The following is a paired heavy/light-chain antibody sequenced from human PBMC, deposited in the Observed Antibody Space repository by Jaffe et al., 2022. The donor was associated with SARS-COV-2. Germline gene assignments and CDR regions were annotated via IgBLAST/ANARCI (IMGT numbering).Light chain of an antibody. CDR2: KAS. V-gene: IGKV1-5*03. CDR3: QQYSFYPLT. J-gene: IGKJ4*01. Sequence: DIQMTQSPSTLSASVGDGVTITCRASQTISSWLAWYQQKPGKAPKLLIYKASSLESGVPSRFSGSGSGTEFTLTISSLQPDDFATYYCQQYSFYPLTFGGGTKVEIK. CDR1: QTISSW.
Heavy chain of an antibody. Sequence: QVQLQESGPGLVKPSQTLSLTCTVSGGSISSGSYYWSWIRQPAGKGLEWIGRIYTSGSAKYNPSLESRVTISIDTSKNQFSLKVNSVTAADTAVYYCARDNDASGTYYNVHYYNGMDVWGQGTTVSVSS. CDR3: ARDNDASGTYYNVHYYNGMDV. CDR1: GGSISSGSYY. V-gene: IGHV4-61*02. J-gene: IGHJ6*02. D-gene: IGHD3-10*01. CDR2: IYTSGSA.